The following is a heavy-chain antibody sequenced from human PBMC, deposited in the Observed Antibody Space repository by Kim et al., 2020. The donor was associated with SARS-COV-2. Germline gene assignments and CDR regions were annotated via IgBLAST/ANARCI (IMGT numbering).Heavy chain of an antibody. V-gene: IGHV3-23*01. D-gene: IGHD2-21*02. Sequence: GGSLRLSCAASGFTFSSYAMSWVRQAPGKGLEWVSAISGSGGSTYYADSVKGRFTISRDNSKNTLYLQMNSLRAEDTAVYYCAKDGKHINVVVTAIVYFGYWGQGTLVTVSS. CDR3: AKDGKHINVVVTAIVYFGY. CDR1: GFTFSSYA. J-gene: IGHJ4*02. CDR2: ISGSGGST.